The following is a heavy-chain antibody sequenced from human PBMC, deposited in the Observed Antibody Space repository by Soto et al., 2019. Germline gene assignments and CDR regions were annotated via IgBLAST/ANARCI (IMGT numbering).Heavy chain of an antibody. CDR3: ARQGPTFGLDY. CDR2: IYYSGST. Sequence: LSLTCTVSGGSISSGDYYWSWIRQPPGKGLEWIGYIYYSGSTYYNPSLKSRVTISVDTSKNQFSLKLSSVTAADTAVYYCARQGPTFGLDYWGQGTLVTVSS. D-gene: IGHD3-3*01. V-gene: IGHV4-30-4*01. CDR1: GGSISSGDYY. J-gene: IGHJ4*02.